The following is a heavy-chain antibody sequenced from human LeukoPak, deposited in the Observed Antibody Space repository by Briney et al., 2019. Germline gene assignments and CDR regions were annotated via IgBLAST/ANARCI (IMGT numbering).Heavy chain of an antibody. Sequence: PGGSLRLSCAASRFIFRSYDMNWVRQAPGKGLEWVSYISSSGITMYYADSVKGRFTISRDTSKTSLYLQMNSLRAEDTAVYYCARDMGSYSGSYYDSWGQGTLVTVSS. D-gene: IGHD1-26*01. V-gene: IGHV3-48*03. CDR1: RFIFRSYD. CDR2: ISSSGITM. CDR3: ARDMGSYSGSYYDS. J-gene: IGHJ5*01.